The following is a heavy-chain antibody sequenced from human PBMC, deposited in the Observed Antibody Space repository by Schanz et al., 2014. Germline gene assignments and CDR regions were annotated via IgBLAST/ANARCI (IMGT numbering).Heavy chain of an antibody. D-gene: IGHD5-12*01. CDR1: GGTFSTYP. J-gene: IGHJ6*02. CDR3: ARDLTVDTGYFVHYYYYGMDV. Sequence: QVQLVQSGAEVKKPGSSMKVSCKASGGTFSTYPINWLRQAPGQGLEWMGRIIPIHGIVNYAQRFQDRVRITADKSTSTAYMELTSLRSEDTAVYFCARDLTVDTGYFVHYYYYGMDVWGQGTTVTVSS. V-gene: IGHV1-69*04. CDR2: IIPIHGIV.